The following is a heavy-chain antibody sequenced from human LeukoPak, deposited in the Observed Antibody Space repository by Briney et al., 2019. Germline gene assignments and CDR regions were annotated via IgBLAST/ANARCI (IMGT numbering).Heavy chain of an antibody. V-gene: IGHV4-30-4*08. CDR1: GGSISSGDYY. J-gene: IGHJ4*02. CDR3: ARVGAKGVLRYFDWLSTGYYFDY. CDR2: IYYSGST. D-gene: IGHD3-9*01. Sequence: SQTLSLTCTVSGGSISSGDYYWRGIRQPPGKGLVWIGYIYYSGSTYYTPSLKSRVTISVDTSKNQFSLKLSSVTAADTAVYYCARVGAKGVLRYFDWLSTGYYFDYWGQGTLVTVSS.